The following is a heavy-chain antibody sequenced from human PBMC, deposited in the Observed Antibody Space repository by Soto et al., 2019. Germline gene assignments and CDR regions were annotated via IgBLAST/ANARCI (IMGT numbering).Heavy chain of an antibody. D-gene: IGHD2-15*01. CDR1: VRTISSYY. V-gene: IGHV4-59*08. CDR3: ARQERPRYCIGGRCSGCSSVY. J-gene: IGHJ4*02. CDR2: IYYSGST. Sequence: PEDTLSHTCSVSVRTISSYYWSWIRQPPGKGLEWIGYIYYSGSTNYNPSLKSRVTISVDTSKNQFSLKLSSVTAADTAVYYCARQERPRYCIGGRCSGCSSVYWCQAILVTVS.